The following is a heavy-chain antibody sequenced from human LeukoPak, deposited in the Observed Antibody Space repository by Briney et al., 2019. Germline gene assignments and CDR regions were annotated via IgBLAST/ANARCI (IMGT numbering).Heavy chain of an antibody. Sequence: PGGSLRLSCTASGFTFGDYAMSWFRQAPGTGLEWVGLIRSKPYGGTGQYAASVKGRFIISRDDSKGIAYLQMSSLKTEDTAVYYYSRAYDTSGYYDHFDYWGQGTLVTVSS. V-gene: IGHV3-49*03. CDR2: IRSKPYGGTG. J-gene: IGHJ4*02. CDR1: GFTFGDYA. D-gene: IGHD3-22*01. CDR3: SRAYDTSGYYDHFDY.